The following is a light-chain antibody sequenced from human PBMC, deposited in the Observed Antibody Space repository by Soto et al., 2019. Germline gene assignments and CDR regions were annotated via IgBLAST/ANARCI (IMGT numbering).Light chain of an antibody. Sequence: EIVLTQSPATLSLSPGERATLSCRASQSVSSHLAWYQQKPGQAPRLLIYDASTSATGIPARFSGSGAGTEFTLTISSLEPEDFAVYYCQQRQYWPPITFGQGTRLEIK. CDR1: QSVSSH. V-gene: IGKV3-11*01. CDR3: QQRQYWPPIT. J-gene: IGKJ5*01. CDR2: DAS.